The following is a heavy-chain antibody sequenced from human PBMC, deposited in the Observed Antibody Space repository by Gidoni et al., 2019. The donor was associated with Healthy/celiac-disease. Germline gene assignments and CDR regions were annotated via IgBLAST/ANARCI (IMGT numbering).Heavy chain of an antibody. V-gene: IGHV3-30*18. CDR1: GFTFSSYG. D-gene: IGHD3-10*01. J-gene: IGHJ5*02. Sequence: QVQLVESGGGVVKPGRSLRLSCAASGFTFSSYGMHWVRQAPGKGLEWVAVISYDGSNKYYADSVKGRFTISRDNSKNTLYLQMNSLRAEDTAVYYCAKFFRASWGQGTLVTVSS. CDR3: AKFFRAS. CDR2: ISYDGSNK.